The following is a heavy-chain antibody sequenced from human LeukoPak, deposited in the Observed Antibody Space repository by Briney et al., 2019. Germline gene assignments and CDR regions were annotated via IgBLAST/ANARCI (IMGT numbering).Heavy chain of an antibody. CDR3: AREGVATTLALDY. Sequence: GGSLRLSCAASGFTFSSYAMHWVRQAPGKGLEWVAVISYDGSNKYYADSVKGRFTISRDNAKNTLYLQMNSLRAEDTAVYYCAREGVATTLALDYWGQGTLVTVSS. J-gene: IGHJ4*02. CDR1: GFTFSSYA. V-gene: IGHV3-30-3*01. CDR2: ISYDGSNK. D-gene: IGHD5-12*01.